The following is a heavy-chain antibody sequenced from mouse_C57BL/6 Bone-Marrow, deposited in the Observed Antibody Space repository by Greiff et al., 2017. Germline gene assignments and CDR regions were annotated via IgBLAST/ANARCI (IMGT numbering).Heavy chain of an antibody. Sequence: EVMLVESGRGLVKPGGSLKLSCAASGFTFSSYAMSWVRQTPEKRLEWVATISDGGSYTYYPDNVKGRFTISRDNAKNNLYLQMSHLKSEDTAMYYCARDFDSFAYWGQGTLVTVSA. CDR2: ISDGGSYT. J-gene: IGHJ3*01. V-gene: IGHV5-4*01. CDR1: GFTFSSYA. CDR3: ARDFDSFAY. D-gene: IGHD2-4*01.